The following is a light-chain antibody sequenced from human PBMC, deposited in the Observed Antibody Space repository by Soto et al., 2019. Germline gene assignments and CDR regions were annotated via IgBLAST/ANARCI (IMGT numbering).Light chain of an antibody. V-gene: IGKV3-20*01. CDR3: QQYDRSPYT. CDR1: QRVSNSY. Sequence: EIVLTPSPVTLSLSPGERATLYGMASQRVSNSYLAWYQQRPGQAPRLVMYGAFSRATGIPDRFSGSGSGTDFTLTISRLEPDEFAVYYCQQYDRSPYTFGPGTQLEIK. J-gene: IGKJ2*01. CDR2: GAF.